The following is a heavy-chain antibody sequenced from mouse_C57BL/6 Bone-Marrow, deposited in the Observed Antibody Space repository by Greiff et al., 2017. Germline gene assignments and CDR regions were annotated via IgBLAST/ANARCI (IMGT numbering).Heavy chain of an antibody. J-gene: IGHJ3*01. Sequence: QVQLQQSGAELVRPGTSVKVSCKASGYAFTNYLIEWVKQRPGQGLEWIGVINPGSGGTNYSEKFKGKATLTADKSSSTAYMQLSSLTSEDSAVYFCARGGYYYGSSPFAYWGQGTLVTVSA. CDR3: ARGGYYYGSSPFAY. CDR2: INPGSGGT. D-gene: IGHD1-1*01. V-gene: IGHV1-54*01. CDR1: GYAFTNYL.